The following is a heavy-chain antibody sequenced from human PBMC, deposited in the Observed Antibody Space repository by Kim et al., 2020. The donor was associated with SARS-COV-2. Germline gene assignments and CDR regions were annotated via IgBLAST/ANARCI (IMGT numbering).Heavy chain of an antibody. D-gene: IGHD3-3*01. CDR1: GFTFSSYA. Sequence: GGSLRLSCAASGFTFSSYAMSWVRQAPGKGLEWVSAISGSGGSTYYADSVKGRFTISRDNSKNTLYLQMNSLRAEDTAVYYCAKEYRRFLEWLLFDPPHWGQGTLVTVSS. CDR2: ISGSGGST. J-gene: IGHJ4*02. V-gene: IGHV3-23*01. CDR3: AKEYRRFLEWLLFDPPH.